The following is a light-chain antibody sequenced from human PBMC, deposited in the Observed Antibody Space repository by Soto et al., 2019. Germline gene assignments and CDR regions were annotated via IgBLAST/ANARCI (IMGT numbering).Light chain of an antibody. CDR2: DAS. Sequence: DIQMTQSPSTLSASVGDRVTITCLASQSISSWLAWYQQNPGKAPKLLIYDASSLESGVPSRFSGSGSGTGFTLTISSLQPGDFATYYCQQYNTYPHTFGQGTKLEIK. V-gene: IGKV1-5*01. CDR1: QSISSW. J-gene: IGKJ2*01. CDR3: QQYNTYPHT.